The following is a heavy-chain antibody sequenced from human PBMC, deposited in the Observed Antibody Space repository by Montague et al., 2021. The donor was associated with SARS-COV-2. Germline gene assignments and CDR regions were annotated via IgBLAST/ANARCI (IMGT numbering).Heavy chain of an antibody. J-gene: IGHJ4*02. D-gene: IGHD6-19*01. Sequence: CAISGDSVSSNRLAWRWIRQSLSRGLERLGRTYYGSKWYSDYAPSVRGRLTVNPDASKNEFSLELNYVTPEDTAVYYCVRYSGWFYFDFWGQGTLVTVSS. V-gene: IGHV6-1*01. CDR3: VRYSGWFYFDF. CDR2: TYYGSKWYS. CDR1: GDSVSSNRLA.